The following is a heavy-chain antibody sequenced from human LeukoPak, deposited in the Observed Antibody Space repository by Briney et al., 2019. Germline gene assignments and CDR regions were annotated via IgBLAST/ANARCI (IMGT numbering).Heavy chain of an antibody. CDR1: GFTFSSYA. CDR3: SKERGNNGGNTNGYFDY. V-gene: IGHV3-23*01. CDR2: TSGSGGTT. D-gene: IGHD4-23*01. Sequence: GGSLRLSCAASGFTFSSYAMSWVRRAQGKGLELVSVTSGSGGTTYSADSVKGRFTISRDNSKNTLYLQMNSLRAETTAAYYCSKERGNNGGNTNGYFDYWGQGTLVTVSS. J-gene: IGHJ4*02.